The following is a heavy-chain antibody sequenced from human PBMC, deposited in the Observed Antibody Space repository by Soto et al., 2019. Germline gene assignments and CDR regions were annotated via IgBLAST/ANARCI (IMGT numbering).Heavy chain of an antibody. CDR1: GGTFSSYA. CDR2: IIPIFGTA. V-gene: IGHV1-69*01. CDR3: ARGEIYGSGNQTDYYGMDV. J-gene: IGHJ6*02. D-gene: IGHD3-10*01. Sequence: QVQLVQSGAEVKKPGSSVKVSCKASGGTFSSYAISWVRQAPGQGLEWMGGIIPIFGTANYAQKFQGRVTITADESTSTAYMELSSLRSEDTAVYYCARGEIYGSGNQTDYYGMDVWGQGTTVTVSS.